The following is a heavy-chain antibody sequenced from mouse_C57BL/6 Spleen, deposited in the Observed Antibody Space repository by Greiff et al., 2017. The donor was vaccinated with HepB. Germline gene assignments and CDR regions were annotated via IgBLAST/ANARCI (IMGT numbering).Heavy chain of an antibody. CDR3: ARGRGSSYWYFDV. Sequence: EVKLVESGGGLVKPGGSLKLSCAASGFTFSDYGMHWVRQAPEKGPEWVAYISSGSSTIYYADTVKGRFTISRDNAKNTLFLQMTSLRSEDTAMYYCARGRGSSYWYFDVWGTGTTVTVSS. D-gene: IGHD1-1*01. CDR1: GFTFSDYG. V-gene: IGHV5-17*01. CDR2: ISSGSSTI. J-gene: IGHJ1*03.